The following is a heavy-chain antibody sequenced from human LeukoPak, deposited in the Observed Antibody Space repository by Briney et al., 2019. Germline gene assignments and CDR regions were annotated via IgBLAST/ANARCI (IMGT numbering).Heavy chain of an antibody. Sequence: GGSLRLSXAAPGFTFSSYSMNWVRQAPGKGLEWVSSISSSSSYIYYADSVKGRFTISRDNAKNSLYLQMNSLRAEDTAVYYCARDSVYQLLPADFDYWGQGTLVTVSS. D-gene: IGHD2-2*01. V-gene: IGHV3-21*01. CDR3: ARDSVYQLLPADFDY. CDR2: ISSSSSYI. J-gene: IGHJ4*02. CDR1: GFTFSSYS.